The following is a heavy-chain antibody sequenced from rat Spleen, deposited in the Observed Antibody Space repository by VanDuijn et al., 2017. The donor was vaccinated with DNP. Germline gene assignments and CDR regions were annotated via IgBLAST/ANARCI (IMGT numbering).Heavy chain of an antibody. V-gene: IGHV5-20*01. CDR3: ATRTAGM. CDR1: GFTFSDYY. J-gene: IGHJ2*01. CDR2: ISYDGGST. Sequence: EVQLVESGGGLVQPGRSLKLSCAASGFTFSDYYMAWVRQAPTKGLEWVAYISYDGGSTYHGDSVKGRFTISRDNARSTLYLQMDSLRSEDTATYYCATRTAGMWGRGVMVTVSS. D-gene: IGHD1-4*01.